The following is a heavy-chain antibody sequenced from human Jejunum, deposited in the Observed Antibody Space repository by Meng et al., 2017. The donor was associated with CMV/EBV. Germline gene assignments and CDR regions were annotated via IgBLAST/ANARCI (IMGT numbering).Heavy chain of an antibody. CDR1: GFTFSSYW. V-gene: IGHV3-74*01. CDR3: ARDRNNWFDP. CDR2: INSDGSVT. J-gene: IGHJ5*02. Sequence: SCAASGFTFSSYWMYWVRQTPGKGLVLVSRINSDGSVTNYADSVKGRFTISRDNAKNTLYLQMNSLRAEDTAVYYCARDRNNWFDPWGQGTLVTVSS.